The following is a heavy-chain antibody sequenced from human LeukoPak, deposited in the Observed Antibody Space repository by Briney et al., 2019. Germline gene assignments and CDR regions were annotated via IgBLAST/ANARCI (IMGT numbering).Heavy chain of an antibody. CDR3: ATSYRWFDP. CDR1: GYIFTSYG. D-gene: IGHD1-1*01. J-gene: IGHJ5*02. Sequence: GASVKVSCKASGYIFTSYGISWVRQAPGQGLEWMGIINPSGGSTSYAQKFQGRVTMTRDTSTSTVYMELSSLRSEDTAVYYCATSYRWFDPWGQGTLVTVSS. V-gene: IGHV1-46*01. CDR2: INPSGGST.